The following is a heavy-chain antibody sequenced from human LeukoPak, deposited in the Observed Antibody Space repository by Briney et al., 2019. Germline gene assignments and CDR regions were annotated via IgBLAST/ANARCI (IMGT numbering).Heavy chain of an antibody. D-gene: IGHD3-22*01. Sequence: GGSLRLSCVASGFTLSSYATHWVRQAPGKGLEWVAVISYDGSNKYYADSVKGRFTISRDNSKNTLYLQMNSLRAEDTAVYYCARDPQRALRYYHDRTGGGYFDYWSQGTLVTV. J-gene: IGHJ4*01. CDR2: ISYDGSNK. CDR1: GFTLSSYA. V-gene: IGHV3-30-3*01. CDR3: ARDPQRALRYYHDRTGGGYFDY.